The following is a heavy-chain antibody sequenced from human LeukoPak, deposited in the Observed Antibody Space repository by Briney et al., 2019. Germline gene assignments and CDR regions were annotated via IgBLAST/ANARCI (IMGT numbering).Heavy chain of an antibody. J-gene: IGHJ4*02. Sequence: SGGSLRLSCAASGFTFSSYAMHWVRQAPGKGLEWVAVISYDGSNKYYADSVKGRFTISRDNSKNTLYLQMNSLRAEDTAIYYCAKDTTLDYYDSSGMGFDYWGQGTLVTVSS. CDR1: GFTFSSYA. CDR2: ISYDGSNK. CDR3: AKDTTLDYYDSSGMGFDY. V-gene: IGHV3-30*04. D-gene: IGHD3-22*01.